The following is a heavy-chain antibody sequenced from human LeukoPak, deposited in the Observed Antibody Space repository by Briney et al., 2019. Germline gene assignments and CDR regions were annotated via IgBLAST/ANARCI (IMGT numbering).Heavy chain of an antibody. Sequence: GGSLRLSCAASGFTFSDYYMSWIRQAPGKGLEWVSYISSSGSTIYYADSVKGRFTISRDNAKNSLYLQMNSLRAEDTALYYCAREERRRYYDFWSGYQDFAFDYWGQGTLVTVSS. V-gene: IGHV3-11*04. CDR2: ISSSGSTI. CDR3: AREERRRYYDFWSGYQDFAFDY. D-gene: IGHD3-3*01. J-gene: IGHJ4*02. CDR1: GFTFSDYY.